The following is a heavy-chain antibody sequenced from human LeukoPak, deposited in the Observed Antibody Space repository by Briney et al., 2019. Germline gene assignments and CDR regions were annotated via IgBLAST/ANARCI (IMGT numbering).Heavy chain of an antibody. V-gene: IGHV1-58*02. CDR3: ARIAYCGGDCYPSYFDY. J-gene: IGHJ4*02. Sequence: GASVKVSCKASGFTFTSSAMQWVRQARGQRLEWIGWIVVGSGNTNYAQKFQERVTITRDMSTSTAYMELSSLRSEDTAVYYCARIAYCGGDCYPSYFDYWGQGTLVTVSS. CDR1: GFTFTSSA. CDR2: IVVGSGNT. D-gene: IGHD2-21*02.